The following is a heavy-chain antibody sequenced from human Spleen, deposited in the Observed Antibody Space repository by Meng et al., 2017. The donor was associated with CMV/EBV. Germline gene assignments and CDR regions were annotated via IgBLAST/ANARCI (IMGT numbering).Heavy chain of an antibody. J-gene: IGHJ6*02. D-gene: IGHD6-13*01. V-gene: IGHV1-69*05. Sequence: SVKVSCKASGYTFTRHGISWVRQAPGQGLEWMGGIIPIFGTANYAQKFQGRVTITTDESTSTAYMELSSLRSEDTAVYYCARPRQQLVNYYGMDVWGQGTTVTVSS. CDR3: ARPRQQLVNYYGMDV. CDR2: IIPIFGTA. CDR1: GYTFTRHG.